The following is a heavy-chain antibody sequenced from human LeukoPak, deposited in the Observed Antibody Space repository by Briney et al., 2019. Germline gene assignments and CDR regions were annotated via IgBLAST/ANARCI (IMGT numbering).Heavy chain of an antibody. CDR1: GYTFTSYD. CDR3: ARGPSTYYYDSSDWFDP. V-gene: IGHV1-8*01. Sequence: ASVKVSCKASGYTFTSYDINWVRQATGQGLEWMGWMNPNSGNTGYAQKFQGRVTMTRNTSISTAHMELSSLRSEDTAVYYCARGPSTYYYDSSDWFDPWGQGTLVTVSS. CDR2: MNPNSGNT. J-gene: IGHJ5*02. D-gene: IGHD3-22*01.